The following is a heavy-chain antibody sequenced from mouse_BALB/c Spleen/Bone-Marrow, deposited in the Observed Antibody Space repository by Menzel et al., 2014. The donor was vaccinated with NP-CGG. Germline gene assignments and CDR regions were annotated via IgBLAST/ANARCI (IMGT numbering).Heavy chain of an antibody. CDR3: ARLGYYGAMDY. CDR2: INPDSSTI. Sequence: EVQGVESGGGLVQPGGSLKLSCAASGFDFSGYWMSWVRQAPGKGLEWIGEINPDSSTINYTPSLKDIFIISRDNAKNTLYLQMSKVRSEDTALYYCARLGYYGAMDYWGQGTSVTVSS. CDR1: GFDFSGYW. D-gene: IGHD1-1*01. J-gene: IGHJ4*01. V-gene: IGHV4-1*02.